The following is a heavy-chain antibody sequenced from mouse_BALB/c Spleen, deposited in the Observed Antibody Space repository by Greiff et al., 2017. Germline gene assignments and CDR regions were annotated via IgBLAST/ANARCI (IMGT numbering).Heavy chain of an antibody. V-gene: IGHV2-6-7*01. CDR2: IWGDGST. J-gene: IGHJ3*01. CDR1: GFSLTGYG. CDR3: ARSMITARVWLAY. Sequence: VQLKESGPGLVAPSQSLSITCTVSGFSLTGYGVNWVRQPPGKGLEWLGMIWGDGSTDYNSALKSRLSISKDNSKSQVFLKMNSLQTDDTARYYCARSMITARVWLAYWGQGTLVTVSA. D-gene: IGHD2-4*01.